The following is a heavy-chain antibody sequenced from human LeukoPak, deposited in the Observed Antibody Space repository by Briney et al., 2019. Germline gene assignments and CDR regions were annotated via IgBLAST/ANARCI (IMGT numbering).Heavy chain of an antibody. V-gene: IGHV4-38-2*02. CDR3: ARAYSRSYSHFDD. J-gene: IGHJ4*02. Sequence: PSETLTLTCSVSSDSISSGYYCGWIRQPPGKGLECIATMYHNGRTYYNPSLKSRATISVDTSKNQFSLNLSSVTAADTAMYFCARAYSRSYSHFDDWGQGTLVTVSS. D-gene: IGHD1-26*01. CDR2: MYHNGRT. CDR1: SDSISSGYY.